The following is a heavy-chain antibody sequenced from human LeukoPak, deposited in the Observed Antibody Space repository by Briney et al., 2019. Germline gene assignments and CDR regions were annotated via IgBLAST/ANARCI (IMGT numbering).Heavy chain of an antibody. J-gene: IGHJ4*02. CDR1: GGSISSGGYY. D-gene: IGHD1-26*01. Sequence: SETLSLTCTVSGGSISSGGYYWSWIRQPPGKGLEWIGYIYHSGSTYYNPSLKSRVTISVDRSKNQFSLKLSSVTAADTAVYYCARDRGVGANRGFDYWGQGTLVTVSS. CDR2: IYHSGST. V-gene: IGHV4-30-2*01. CDR3: ARDRGVGANRGFDY.